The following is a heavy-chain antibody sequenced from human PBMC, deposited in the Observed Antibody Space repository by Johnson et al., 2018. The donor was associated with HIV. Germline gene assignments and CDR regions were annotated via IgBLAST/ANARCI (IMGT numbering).Heavy chain of an antibody. CDR2: ISYDGSNK. CDR3: ARELSGDAFDI. Sequence: QMQLLESGGGVVQPGRSLRLSCAASGFTFSSYAMHWVRQAPGKGLEWVAVISYDGSNKYYADSVKGRFTISRDNSKNTLYLQMNSLRAEDTAVYYCARELSGDAFDIWGQGTMVTVSS. J-gene: IGHJ3*02. D-gene: IGHD1-26*01. CDR1: GFTFSSYA. V-gene: IGHV3-30-3*01.